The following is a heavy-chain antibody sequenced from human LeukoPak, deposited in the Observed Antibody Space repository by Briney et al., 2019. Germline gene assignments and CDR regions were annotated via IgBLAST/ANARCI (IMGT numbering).Heavy chain of an antibody. Sequence: GESLKISCKGSGYSFTTYWIGWVRQMPGKGLEWMGIIYPGDSDTRYSLSFQGQVIISADKSISTAYLQWSSLKASDTAMYYCARRAYCGGDCYLDYWGQGTLVTVSS. J-gene: IGHJ4*02. CDR2: IYPGDSDT. D-gene: IGHD2-21*02. V-gene: IGHV5-51*01. CDR1: GYSFTTYW. CDR3: ARRAYCGGDCYLDY.